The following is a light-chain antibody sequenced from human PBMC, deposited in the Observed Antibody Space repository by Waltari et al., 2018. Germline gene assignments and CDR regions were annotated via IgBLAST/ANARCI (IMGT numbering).Light chain of an antibody. CDR3: QHDYNPPWT. CDR1: QGINKE. J-gene: IGKJ1*01. CDR2: GAS. Sequence: DIQMAQSPSSLSASLGDRVTVTCRASQGINKELSWYQQKPGKAPTLLISGASTLETGVSSRFSGSGSGTDFTLIINSLQPEDVGIYFCQHDYNPPWTFGQGTKVEIK. V-gene: IGKV1-27*01.